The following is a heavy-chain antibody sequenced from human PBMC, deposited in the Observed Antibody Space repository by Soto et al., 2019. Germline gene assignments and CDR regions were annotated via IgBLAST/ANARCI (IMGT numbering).Heavy chain of an antibody. J-gene: IGHJ6*02. V-gene: IGHV1-3*01. Sequence: ASVKVSCKASGYTFPSYAMHWVRQAPGQRLEWMGWINAGNGNTKYSQKFQGRVTITRDTSASTAYMELNSLRAEDTAVYYCAKDYYSYGLGHYYYYYGMDVWGQGTTVT. CDR3: AKDYYSYGLGHYYYYYGMDV. D-gene: IGHD5-18*01. CDR2: INAGNGNT. CDR1: GYTFPSYA.